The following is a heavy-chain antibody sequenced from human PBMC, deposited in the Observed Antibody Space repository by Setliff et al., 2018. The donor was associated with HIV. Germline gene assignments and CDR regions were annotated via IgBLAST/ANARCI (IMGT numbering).Heavy chain of an antibody. CDR1: GFSISSRYY. CDR3: ARDVPWGDYYYYMDV. J-gene: IGHJ6*03. D-gene: IGHD3-16*01. Sequence: PSETLSLTCDVSGFSISSRYYWGWIRQSPGKGLEWFGSIYYSGNAYYNPSLKSRLTISMDTSKNQFSLKLSSVTAADTAVYYCARDVPWGDYYYYMDVWGKGTTVTVSS. V-gene: IGHV4-38-2*02. CDR2: IYYSGNA.